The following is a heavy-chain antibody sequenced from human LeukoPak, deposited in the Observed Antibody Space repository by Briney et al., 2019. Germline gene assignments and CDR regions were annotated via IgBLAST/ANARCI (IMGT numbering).Heavy chain of an antibody. Sequence: ASVKVSCKTSGYTFTSYDINWVRQATGQGLEWMGWMNPNSGNTGYAQKFQGRVTMTRNTSISTGYMELSSLRSEDTAAYYCARNAPNTGKFDIWGQGTMVTVSS. D-gene: IGHD1-14*01. CDR1: GYTFTSYD. CDR2: MNPNSGNT. V-gene: IGHV1-8*01. J-gene: IGHJ3*02. CDR3: ARNAPNTGKFDI.